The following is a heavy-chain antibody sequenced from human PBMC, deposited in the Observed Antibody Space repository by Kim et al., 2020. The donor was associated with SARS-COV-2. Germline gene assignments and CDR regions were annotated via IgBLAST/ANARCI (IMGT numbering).Heavy chain of an antibody. CDR2: IYYTGNT. J-gene: IGHJ4*02. Sequence: GSLSLTCTVSGGSISSHYWSWIRQPPGKGLEWIGYIYYTGNTDYDPSLKSRVTISVDTSKNQFSLKLSSVTAADTAVYYCARDFGYDRGYWGQGTLVTV. V-gene: IGHV4-59*11. CDR1: GGSISSHY. CDR3: ARDFGYDRGY. D-gene: IGHD3-22*01.